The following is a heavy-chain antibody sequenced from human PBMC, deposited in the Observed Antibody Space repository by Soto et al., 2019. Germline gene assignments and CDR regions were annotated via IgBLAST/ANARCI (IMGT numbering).Heavy chain of an antibody. J-gene: IGHJ4*01. Sequence: ASVKVSCKASGGTFSSYAISWVRQAPGQGLEWMGGIIPIFGTANYVEKFQGRVTMTRDTSTSTLYMELSSLRSEDTAVYYCARAKQIGQYYFDSWGQGTLVTVSS. CDR3: ARAKQIGQYYFDS. CDR2: IIPIFGTA. CDR1: GGTFSSYA. V-gene: IGHV1-69*05. D-gene: IGHD6-6*01.